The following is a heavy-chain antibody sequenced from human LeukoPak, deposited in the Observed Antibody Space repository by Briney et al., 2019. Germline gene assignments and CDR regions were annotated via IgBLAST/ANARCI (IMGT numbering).Heavy chain of an antibody. CDR1: GFTFSDYV. V-gene: IGHV3-30*04. CDR3: ARDFDIMTGYSVFDY. D-gene: IGHD3-9*01. J-gene: IGHJ4*02. CDR2: MSHDGSNE. Sequence: PGKSLRLSCAVSGFTFSDYVIYWVRQAPGRGLEWVAVMSHDGSNEEYADSVKGRFTISRDNSKKTLYLQMNSLRPDDTAMYYCARDFDIMTGYSVFDYWGQGTLVTVSS.